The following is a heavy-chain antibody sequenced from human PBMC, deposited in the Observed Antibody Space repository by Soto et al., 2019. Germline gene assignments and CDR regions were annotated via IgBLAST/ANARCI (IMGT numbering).Heavy chain of an antibody. Sequence: QVQLAQPGAEVKSPGASVTVSCKASGYSFSTYGISWVRQAPGQGLEWMGWISTYSGNTNYAHQLKGRVSMTTDTSTSTAYMVLRSLRFDDTAVYYCARDPGAAGYNPMDVWGQGTTVTVSS. V-gene: IGHV1-18*01. D-gene: IGHD6-13*01. CDR1: GYSFSTYG. CDR3: ARDPGAAGYNPMDV. CDR2: ISTYSGNT. J-gene: IGHJ6*02.